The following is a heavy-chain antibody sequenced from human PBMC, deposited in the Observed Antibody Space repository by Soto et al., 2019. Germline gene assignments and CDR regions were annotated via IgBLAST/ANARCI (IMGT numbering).Heavy chain of an antibody. CDR3: ARNYYGSGDQKNYYYYYMDV. J-gene: IGHJ6*03. D-gene: IGHD3-10*01. V-gene: IGHV1-3*01. CDR2: INAGNGNT. CDR1: GYTFTSYA. Sequence: ASVKVSCKASGYTFTSYAMHWVRQAPGQRLEWMGWINAGNGNTKYSQKFQGRVTITRDTSASTAYMELSSLRSEDTAVYYCARNYYGSGDQKNYYYYYMDVWGKGTTVTVSS.